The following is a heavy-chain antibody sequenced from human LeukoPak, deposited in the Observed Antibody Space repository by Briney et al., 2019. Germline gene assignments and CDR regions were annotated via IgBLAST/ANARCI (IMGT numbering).Heavy chain of an antibody. CDR1: GFRFSDYS. V-gene: IGHV3-48*01. J-gene: IGHJ4*02. CDR3: ARDYKYAFDN. Sequence: GGSLRLSCAASGFRFSDYSMNWVRQAPGKGLEWISYIGISSGNANYADSVKGRFTISGDKAKNSLYLQMNSLRVEDTAVYYCARDYKYAFDNWGQGTLVTVSS. D-gene: IGHD5-24*01. CDR2: IGISSGNA.